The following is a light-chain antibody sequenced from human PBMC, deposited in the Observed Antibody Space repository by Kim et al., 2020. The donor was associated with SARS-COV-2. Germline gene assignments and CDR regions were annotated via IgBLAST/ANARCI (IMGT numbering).Light chain of an antibody. CDR1: SSDVGGYNY. V-gene: IGLV2-11*01. CDR2: DVS. Sequence: SPGQSVNISCTGTSSDVGGYNYVSWYKQHPGKAPKLMIYDVSKRPSGVPDRFSGSKSGNTASLTISGLQAEDEADYYCCSYAGSYVFGTGTKVTVL. CDR3: CSYAGSYV. J-gene: IGLJ1*01.